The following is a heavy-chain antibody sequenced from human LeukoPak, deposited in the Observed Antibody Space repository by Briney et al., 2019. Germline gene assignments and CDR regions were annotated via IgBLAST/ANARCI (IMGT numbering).Heavy chain of an antibody. CDR3: ARTYDFWSDYNPYYYYYMDV. CDR1: GGSISSYY. J-gene: IGHJ6*03. V-gene: IGHV4-59*01. D-gene: IGHD3-3*01. CDR2: IYYSGST. Sequence: SETLSLTCTVSGGSISSYYWSWIRQPPGKGLEWIGYIYYSGSTNYNPSLKSRVTISVDTSKNQFSLKLSSVTAADTAVYYCARTYDFWSDYNPYYYYYMDVWGKGTTVTVSS.